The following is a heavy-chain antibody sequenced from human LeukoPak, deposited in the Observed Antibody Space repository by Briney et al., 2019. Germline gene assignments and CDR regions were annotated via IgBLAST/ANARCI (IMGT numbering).Heavy chain of an antibody. V-gene: IGHV1-8*03. Sequence: ASVKVSCKASGYTFTGYYMHWVRQATGQGLEWMGWMNPNSGNTGYAQKFQGRVTITRNTSISTAYMELSSLRSEDTAVYYCARHPQGQSDAFDIWGQGTMVTVSS. CDR1: GYTFTGYY. CDR3: ARHPQGQSDAFDI. J-gene: IGHJ3*02. CDR2: MNPNSGNT. D-gene: IGHD4-11*01.